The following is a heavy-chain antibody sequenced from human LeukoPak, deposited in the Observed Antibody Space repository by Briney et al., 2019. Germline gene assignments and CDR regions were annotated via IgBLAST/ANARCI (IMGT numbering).Heavy chain of an antibody. CDR2: ISYDGSNK. CDR1: GFTFSSYA. CDR3: ARPEDYDFWSGFNY. J-gene: IGHJ4*02. V-gene: IGHV3-30-3*01. D-gene: IGHD3-3*01. Sequence: GGSLRLSCAASGFTFSSYAMHWVRQAPGKGLEWVAVISYDGSNKYYADSVKGRLTISRDNSKNTLYLQMNSLRAEDTAVYYCARPEDYDFWSGFNYWGQGTLVTVSS.